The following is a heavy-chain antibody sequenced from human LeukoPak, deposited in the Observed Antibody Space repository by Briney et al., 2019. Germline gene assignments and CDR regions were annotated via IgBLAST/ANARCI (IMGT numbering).Heavy chain of an antibody. CDR3: ARVARYNWNYFDY. D-gene: IGHD1-20*01. CDR1: GGSISSYY. V-gene: IGHV4-59*08. Sequence: SETLSLTCTVSGGSISSYYWSWIRQPPGKGLEWIGYIYYSGSTNYNPSLKSRATISVDTSKNQFSLKLSSVTAADTAVYYCARVARYNWNYFDYWGQGTLVTVSS. CDR2: IYYSGST. J-gene: IGHJ4*02.